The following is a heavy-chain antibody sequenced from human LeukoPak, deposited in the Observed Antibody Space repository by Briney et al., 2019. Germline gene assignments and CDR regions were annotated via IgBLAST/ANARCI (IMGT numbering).Heavy chain of an antibody. CDR2: ISYGGIT. Sequence: SETLSLTCTVSGGSISGSYCSWIRQSPGKGLEWIGQISYGGITSYNPSLTTRVTISIDTSKNQFSLRLNSVTAADTAVYYRARHKTGTATFDYWGQGTLITVSS. V-gene: IGHV4-59*08. CDR1: GGSISGSY. J-gene: IGHJ4*02. CDR3: ARHKTGTATFDY. D-gene: IGHD1-1*01.